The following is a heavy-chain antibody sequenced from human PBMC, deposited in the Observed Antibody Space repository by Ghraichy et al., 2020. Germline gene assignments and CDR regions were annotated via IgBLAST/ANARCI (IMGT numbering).Heavy chain of an antibody. CDR2: INSDGSST. CDR3: ARLYGYYDSFDY. CDR1: GFTFSNYW. V-gene: IGHV3-74*01. D-gene: IGHD5-18*01. J-gene: IGHJ4*02. Sequence: LSLTCAASGFTFSNYWMHWVRQDPGKGLLWVSRINSDGSSTAYADSVKGRFTISRDNAKGTLYLQMNSLRAEDTAVYYCARLYGYYDSFDYWGQGAPVTVSS.